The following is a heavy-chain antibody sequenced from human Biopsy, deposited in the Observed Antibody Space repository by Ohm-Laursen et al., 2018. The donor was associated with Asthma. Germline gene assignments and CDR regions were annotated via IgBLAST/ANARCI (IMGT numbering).Heavy chain of an antibody. CDR1: GFVFSQSG. V-gene: IGHV3-30*03. Sequence: SSLRLSCAASGFVFSQSGMYWVRQAPGKGLEWVAVGGSYYDGGLKYYADSVNGRFTVSRDDSKNTLYLQMNSLRPDDTAVYYCARDVMEWYLPAFDFWGQGTLVTVSS. CDR2: GGSYYDGGLK. D-gene: IGHD3-3*01. J-gene: IGHJ4*02. CDR3: ARDVMEWYLPAFDF.